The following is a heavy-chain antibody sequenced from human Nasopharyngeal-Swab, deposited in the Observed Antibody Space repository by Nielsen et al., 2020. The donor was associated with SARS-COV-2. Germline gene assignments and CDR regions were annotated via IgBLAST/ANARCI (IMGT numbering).Heavy chain of an antibody. CDR1: GFTFSSYA. CDR3: ARDFGFCSSTSCSLLTFDY. CDR2: ISGSDYST. J-gene: IGHJ4*02. Sequence: GGSLRLSCAASGFTFSSYAISWVRQAPGKGLEWVSVISGSDYSTYYADSVKGRFTISRDNAKNSLYLQMNSLRAEDTAVYYCARDFGFCSSTSCSLLTFDYWGQGTLVTVSS. V-gene: IGHV3-23*01. D-gene: IGHD2-2*01.